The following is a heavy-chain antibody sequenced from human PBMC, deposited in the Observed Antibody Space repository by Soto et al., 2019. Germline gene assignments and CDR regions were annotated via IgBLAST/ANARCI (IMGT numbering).Heavy chain of an antibody. CDR2: ISAHNGNT. CDR3: ARGRYGDY. D-gene: IGHD1-1*01. Sequence: QVHLVQSGAEVKKPGASVKVSCKGSGYAFTTYGITWVRQAPGQGLEWMGWISAHNGNTNYAQKLQGRVTVTRDTSTSRAYMELRSLRSDDTGVYYCARGRYGDYWGKGALVTVSS. J-gene: IGHJ4*02. V-gene: IGHV1-18*01. CDR1: GYAFTTYG.